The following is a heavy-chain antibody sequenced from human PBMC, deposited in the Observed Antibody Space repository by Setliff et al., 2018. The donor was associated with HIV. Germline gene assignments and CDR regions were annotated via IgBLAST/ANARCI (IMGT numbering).Heavy chain of an antibody. D-gene: IGHD1-26*01. V-gene: IGHV1-18*01. CDR2: ISAYNDNT. J-gene: IGHJ3*02. Sequence: ASVKVSCQASGYTFTSYGISWVRQAPGQGLEWMGWISAYNDNTNYAQKLQGRVTMTTDTSTSTAYMGLRSLRSDDTAVYYCASIVGATGGAFDIWGQGTMVTVSS. CDR3: ASIVGATGGAFDI. CDR1: GYTFTSYG.